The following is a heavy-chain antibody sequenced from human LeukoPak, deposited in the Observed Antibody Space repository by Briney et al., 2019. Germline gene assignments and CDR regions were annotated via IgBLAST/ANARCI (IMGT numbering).Heavy chain of an antibody. Sequence: GESLKISCKGSGYSFSNSWISWVRQMPGKGLEWMGIIYPGDSDTRYSPSFQGQVTISADKSINTAYLHWSSLKASDTAMYYCARDYGGDSGGFDIWGQGTMVTVSS. CDR1: GYSFSNSW. V-gene: IGHV5-51*01. J-gene: IGHJ3*02. CDR3: ARDYGGDSGGFDI. D-gene: IGHD4-23*01. CDR2: IYPGDSDT.